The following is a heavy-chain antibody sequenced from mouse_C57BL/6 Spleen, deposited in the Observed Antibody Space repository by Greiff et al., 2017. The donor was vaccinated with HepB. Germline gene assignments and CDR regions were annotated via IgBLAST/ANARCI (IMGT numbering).Heavy chain of an antibody. D-gene: IGHD1-3*01. J-gene: IGHJ2*01. Sequence: QVQLKQPVAELVKPGASVKMSCKASGYTFTSYWITWVKQRPGQGLEWIGDIYPGSGSTNYNEKFKSKATLTVDTSSSTAYMQLSSLTSEDSAVYYCARSSHYFDYWGQGTTLTISS. CDR1: GYTFTSYW. CDR3: ARSSHYFDY. CDR2: IYPGSGST. V-gene: IGHV1-55*01.